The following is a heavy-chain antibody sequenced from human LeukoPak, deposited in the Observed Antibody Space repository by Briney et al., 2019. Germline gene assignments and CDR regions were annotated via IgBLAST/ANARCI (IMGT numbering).Heavy chain of an antibody. CDR3: GRFGARGSSGYGFDY. J-gene: IGHJ4*02. CDR2: IKQDGSEK. V-gene: IGHV3-7*01. CDR1: GFSLSTYW. D-gene: IGHD5-12*01. Sequence: TGGSLRLSCAASGFSLSTYWMSWVRQAPGKGLEWVANIKQDGSEKFYVDSVKGRFTIYRDNAKNSLYLQMNSLRVEDTAFYYCGRFGARGSSGYGFDYWGQGMLVTVSS.